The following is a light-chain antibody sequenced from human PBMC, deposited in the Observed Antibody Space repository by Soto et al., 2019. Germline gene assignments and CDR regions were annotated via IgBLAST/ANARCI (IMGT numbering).Light chain of an antibody. CDR1: QSVRNS. Sequence: EIVLTQSPATLSLSPGDRATLSCRASQSVRNSLAWYQQKPGQAPRLVIYDVSKRAAGIAARFSGSGSGTDFTLTISSLEPEDFAVYFCQRETFSQGTKVE. J-gene: IGKJ1*01. CDR3: QRET. CDR2: DVS. V-gene: IGKV3-11*01.